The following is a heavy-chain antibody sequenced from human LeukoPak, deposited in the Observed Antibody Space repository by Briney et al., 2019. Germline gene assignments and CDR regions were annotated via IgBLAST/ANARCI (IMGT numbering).Heavy chain of an antibody. V-gene: IGHV3-23*01. Sequence: GGSLRLSCEGSAFIFSGHWMNWVRQTPGKGLEWVSAISGSGGSTYYADSVKGRFTISRDNSKNTLYLQMNSLRAEDTAVYYCAKRVISPFDYWGQGTLVTVSS. CDR2: ISGSGGST. CDR1: AFIFSGHW. D-gene: IGHD2/OR15-2a*01. J-gene: IGHJ4*02. CDR3: AKRVISPFDY.